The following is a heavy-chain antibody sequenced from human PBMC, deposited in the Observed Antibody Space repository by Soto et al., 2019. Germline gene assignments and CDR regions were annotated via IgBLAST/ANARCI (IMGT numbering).Heavy chain of an antibody. Sequence: GGSLRLSCAASGFTFSNAGMSWVRQAPGKGLEWVGHIKSKTDGGTTDYAAPVKGRFAISRDDSKNTRYLQMNSLKTEDTAVYYCTTDPPVGETGYNWFDPWGQGTLVTVSS. J-gene: IGHJ5*02. CDR3: TTDPPVGETGYNWFDP. D-gene: IGHD3-9*01. CDR1: GFTFSNAG. CDR2: IKSKTDGGTT. V-gene: IGHV3-15*01.